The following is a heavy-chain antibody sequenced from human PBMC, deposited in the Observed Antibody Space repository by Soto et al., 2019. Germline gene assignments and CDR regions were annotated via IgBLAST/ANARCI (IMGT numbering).Heavy chain of an antibody. J-gene: IGHJ6*02. CDR3: AKPIVAAGYYGMDV. D-gene: IGHD6-13*01. CDR2: ISFDGRND. V-gene: IGHV3-30*18. CDR1: GFTFSRYD. Sequence: GGSLRLSCAASGFTFSRYDMHWVRQAPGKGLEWVAVISFDGRNDNYADSVKGRFTISRDKSKTKLYLQMNSLRAEGTAVYYCAKPIVAAGYYGMDVWGQGTTVTVSS.